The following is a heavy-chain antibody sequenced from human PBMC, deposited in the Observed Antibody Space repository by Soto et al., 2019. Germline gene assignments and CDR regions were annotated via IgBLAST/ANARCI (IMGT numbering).Heavy chain of an antibody. J-gene: IGHJ6*02. CDR3: ARARMVRGIIYYYGMDV. V-gene: IGHV4-31*03. CDR2: IYYSGST. CDR1: GGSISSDGNY. Sequence: SETLSLTCTVSGGSISSDGNYWSWIRQHPGKGLEWIGYIYYSGSTNYNLSLKSRVTISVDTSKNQFSLKLNSVTAADTAVYYCARARMVRGIIYYYGMDVWGQGTTVTVSS. D-gene: IGHD3-10*01.